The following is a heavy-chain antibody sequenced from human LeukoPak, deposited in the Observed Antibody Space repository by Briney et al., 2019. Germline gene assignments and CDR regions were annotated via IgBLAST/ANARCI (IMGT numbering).Heavy chain of an antibody. J-gene: IGHJ5*02. V-gene: IGHV5-51*01. CDR3: ARHVSPPGYSYGLQYWLDP. D-gene: IGHD5-18*01. Sequence: GESLKISCKGSGYSFTSYWIGWVRQMPGKGLEWMGIIYPGDSDTRYSPSFQGQVTISADKSISTAYLQWSSLKASDTAMYYCARHVSPPGYSYGLQYWLDPWGQGTLVTVSS. CDR2: IYPGDSDT. CDR1: GYSFTSYW.